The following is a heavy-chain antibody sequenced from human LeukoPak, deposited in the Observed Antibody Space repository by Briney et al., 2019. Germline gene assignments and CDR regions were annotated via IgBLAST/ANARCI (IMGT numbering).Heavy chain of an antibody. CDR1: GFTFSIYW. D-gene: IGHD6-25*01. Sequence: GGSLRLSCAASGFTFSIYWMHWVRQAPGKGLVWVSRISSEGSSTTYADSVKGRFTISRDNAKNSLYLQMNSLSAEDTAVFYCAREERSYSYYYMDVWGKGTTVTVSS. CDR2: ISSEGSST. J-gene: IGHJ6*03. CDR3: AREERSYSYYYMDV. V-gene: IGHV3-74*01.